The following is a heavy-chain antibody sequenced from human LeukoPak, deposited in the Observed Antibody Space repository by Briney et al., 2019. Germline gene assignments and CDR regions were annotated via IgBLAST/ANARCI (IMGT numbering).Heavy chain of an antibody. CDR1: GGTFSSYA. D-gene: IGHD7-27*01. CDR2: IIPIFGTA. V-gene: IGHV1-69*13. Sequence: GASVKVSCKASGGTFSSYAISWVRQAPGQGLEWMGGIIPIFGTANYAQKFQGSVTITADESTSTAYMELSSLRSEDTAVYYCARGDALTGDDPYYFDYWGQGTLVTVSS. CDR3: ARGDALTGDDPYYFDY. J-gene: IGHJ4*02.